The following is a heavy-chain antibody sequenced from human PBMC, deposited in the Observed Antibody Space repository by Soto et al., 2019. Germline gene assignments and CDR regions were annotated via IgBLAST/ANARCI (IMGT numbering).Heavy chain of an antibody. D-gene: IGHD6-13*01. J-gene: IGHJ4*02. CDR3: ARGRRQLVQGYDY. CDR1: GGSISSYY. CDR2: IYYSGST. Sequence: SETLSLTCTVSGGSISSYYWSWIRQPPGKGLEWIGYIYYSGSTNYNPSLKSRVTISVDTSKNQFSLKLSSVTAADTAVYYCARGRRQLVQGYDYWGQGTLVTVS. V-gene: IGHV4-59*01.